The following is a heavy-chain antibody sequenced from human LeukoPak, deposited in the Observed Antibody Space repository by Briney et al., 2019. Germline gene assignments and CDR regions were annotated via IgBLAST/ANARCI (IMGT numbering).Heavy chain of an antibody. Sequence: PGGSLRLSCAASGFTFSSYAMSWVRQAPGKGLEWVSAISASSRSTFYADSVKGRFTISRDNAKNSLYLQMNSLRAEDTAVYYCARRPYYYNSLDYWGQGTLVTVSS. V-gene: IGHV3-23*01. D-gene: IGHD3-22*01. J-gene: IGHJ4*02. CDR2: ISASSRST. CDR3: ARRPYYYNSLDY. CDR1: GFTFSSYA.